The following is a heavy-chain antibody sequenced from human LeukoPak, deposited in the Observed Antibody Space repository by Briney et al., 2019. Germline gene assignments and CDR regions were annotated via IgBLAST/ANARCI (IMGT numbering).Heavy chain of an antibody. Sequence: GGSLRLSCVASGFPFSSYWMAWVRQAPGKGLEWVANIKQDGSKKSYVDSVKGRFTISRGNAKNSLYLQMNSLRAEDTAIYYCTRVGYIDEGIDYWGQGTLVTVSS. CDR2: IKQDGSKK. J-gene: IGHJ4*02. CDR1: GFPFSSYW. CDR3: TRVGYIDEGIDY. V-gene: IGHV3-7*04. D-gene: IGHD5-24*01.